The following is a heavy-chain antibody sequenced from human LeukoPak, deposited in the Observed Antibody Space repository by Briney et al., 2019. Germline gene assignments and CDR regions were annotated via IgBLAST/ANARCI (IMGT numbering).Heavy chain of an antibody. Sequence: ASVKVSCKASGYTFIGHYIHWLRQAPGQGLEWMGWINPNGGGTIYAQGFQGRVTMTRNLSISTAYMELRRLTSGDTAMYYCARFTITGTTGAFDIWGQGTMVTVSS. CDR2: INPNGGGT. V-gene: IGHV1-2*02. CDR3: ARFTITGTTGAFDI. D-gene: IGHD1-7*01. J-gene: IGHJ3*02. CDR1: GYTFIGHY.